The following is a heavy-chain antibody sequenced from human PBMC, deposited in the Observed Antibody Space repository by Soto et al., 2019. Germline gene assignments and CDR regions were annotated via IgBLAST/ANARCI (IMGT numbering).Heavy chain of an antibody. CDR2: IIPILGIA. D-gene: IGHD2-2*01. CDR1: GGTFSSYT. CDR3: AGAGDTVVPAAIADYGDSTPIY. Sequence: SVKVSCKASGGTFSSYTISWVRQAPGQGLEWMGRIIPILGIANYAQKFQGRVTITADKSTSTAYMELGSLRSEDTAVYYCAGAGDTVVPAAIADYGDSTPIYWGQETLVTVSS. V-gene: IGHV1-69*02. J-gene: IGHJ4*02.